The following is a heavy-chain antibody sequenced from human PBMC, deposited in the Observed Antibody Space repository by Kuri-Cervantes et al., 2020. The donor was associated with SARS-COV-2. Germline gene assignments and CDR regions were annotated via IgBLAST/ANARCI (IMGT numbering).Heavy chain of an antibody. Sequence: GSLRLSCSVSGYSITNGYYWGWIRQPPGKGLEWIGSVYHSGETYYNPSLNRRVSISIDASRNQFSLKLTSVTAADTAVYYCARDLQKWEQPEYWGQGALVTVSS. D-gene: IGHD1-26*01. CDR1: GYSITNGYY. V-gene: IGHV4-38-2*02. CDR2: VYHSGET. CDR3: ARDLQKWEQPEY. J-gene: IGHJ4*02.